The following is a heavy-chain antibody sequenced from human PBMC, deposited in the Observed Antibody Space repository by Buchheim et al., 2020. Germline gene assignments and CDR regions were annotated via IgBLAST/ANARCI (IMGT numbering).Heavy chain of an antibody. V-gene: IGHV4-4*08. CDR3: ARDCGGDCYGHYYGLDV. CDR1: GGSITGSY. CDR2: VSASGDS. D-gene: IGHD2-21*02. Sequence: QVQLQESGPGLVKPSETLSLTCNVSGGSITGSYWSWIRQPPGKGLEWIGYVSASGDSIYNPSLESRVTMSVETYKNQFSLKLRSATAADTAIYYCARDCGGDCYGHYYGLDVWGQGTT. J-gene: IGHJ6*02.